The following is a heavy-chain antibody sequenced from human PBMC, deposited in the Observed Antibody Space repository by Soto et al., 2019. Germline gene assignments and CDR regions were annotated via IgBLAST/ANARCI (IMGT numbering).Heavy chain of an antibody. CDR3: ARGSSGWYYFDY. J-gene: IGHJ4*02. CDR1: GGSISSGGYY. V-gene: IGHV4-31*03. Sequence: QVQLQESGPGLVKPSHTLSLTCTVSGGSISSGGYYWGWIRQHPGKGLEWIGYIYYSGSTYYNPSPTRRGTTPVYTSKNQCSLMLSSVTAADTAVYDCARGSSGWYYFDYWGQGTLVTVSS. D-gene: IGHD6-19*01. CDR2: IYYSGST.